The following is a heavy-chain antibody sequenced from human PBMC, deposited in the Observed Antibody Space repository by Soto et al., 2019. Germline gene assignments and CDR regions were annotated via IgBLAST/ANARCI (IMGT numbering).Heavy chain of an antibody. V-gene: IGHV4-31*03. CDR3: ARMSYDYIWHFDY. D-gene: IGHD3-16*01. Sequence: SETLSLTCTVSGGSISSGGYYWSWIRQHPGKGLEWIGYIYYSGSTYYNPSLKSRVTISVDTSKNQFSLKLSSVTAADTAVYYCARMSYDYIWHFDYWGQGTLVTVSS. CDR1: GGSISSGGYY. CDR2: IYYSGST. J-gene: IGHJ4*02.